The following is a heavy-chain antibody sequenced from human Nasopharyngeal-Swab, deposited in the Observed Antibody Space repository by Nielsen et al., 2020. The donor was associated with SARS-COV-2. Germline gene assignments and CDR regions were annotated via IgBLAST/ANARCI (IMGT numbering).Heavy chain of an antibody. CDR3: AHNRIGYYYYMDV. D-gene: IGHD1-1*01. V-gene: IGHV3-30*03. CDR1: GFTFSSYG. CDR2: ISYDGSNK. J-gene: IGHJ6*03. Sequence: GGSLRLSCAASGFTFSSYGMHWVRQAPGKGLEWVAVISYDGSNKYYADSVKGRFTISRDNSKNTLYLQMNSLRAEGTAVYYCAHNRIGYYYYMDVWGKGTTVTVSS.